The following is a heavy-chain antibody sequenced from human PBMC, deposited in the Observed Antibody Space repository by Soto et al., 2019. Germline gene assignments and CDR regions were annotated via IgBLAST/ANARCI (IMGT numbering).Heavy chain of an antibody. D-gene: IGHD5-18*01. CDR3: ARERGGYGLFDS. CDR2: IYPSGMP. J-gene: IGHJ4*02. V-gene: IGHV4-30-2*01. Sequence: SETLSLACTVSGGSISNAAYSWSWIRQPPGKGLEWIGYIYPSGMPFYNPSLRSRVTISIDRSNDQFSLNLKSVTAADTAVYYCARERGGYGLFDSWGQGTLVTVS. CDR1: GGSISNAAYS.